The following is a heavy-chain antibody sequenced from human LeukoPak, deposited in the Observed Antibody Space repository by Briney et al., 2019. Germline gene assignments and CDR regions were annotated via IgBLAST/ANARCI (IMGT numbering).Heavy chain of an antibody. J-gene: IGHJ4*02. Sequence: SETLSLTCIVSGGSIDSNYWSWIRQPPGKGLEWIGHVYYSGSTNYNPSLKSRVTMSVDSSKSHFSLKLNSVAAADTAVYYCAKSFYYASGIDYWGQGTLVTVSS. V-gene: IGHV4-59*08. D-gene: IGHD3-10*01. CDR2: VYYSGST. CDR3: AKSFYYASGIDY. CDR1: GGSIDSNY.